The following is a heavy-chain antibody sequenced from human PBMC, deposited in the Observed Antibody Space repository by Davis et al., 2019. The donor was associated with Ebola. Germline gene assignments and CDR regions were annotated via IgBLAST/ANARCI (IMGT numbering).Heavy chain of an antibody. J-gene: IGHJ4*02. CDR3: ARSGFLDS. D-gene: IGHD3-3*01. CDR1: GGSVTSDSSY. CDR2: VYKSGST. Sequence: PSETLSLTCSVTGGSVTSDSSYWTWIRQPPGKGLEWIGYVYKSGSTRYNPSLKSRVTVAIDTSKNQFYLKLSSVTAADTAVYYCARSGFLDSWGPGSLVTVSS. V-gene: IGHV4-61*01.